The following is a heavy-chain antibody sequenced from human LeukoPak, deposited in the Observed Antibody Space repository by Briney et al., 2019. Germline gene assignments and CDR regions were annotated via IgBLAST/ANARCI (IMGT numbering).Heavy chain of an antibody. V-gene: IGHV1-18*01. CDR2: ISAYNGNT. Sequence: ASVKVSCKASGYTFTSYGISWVRQAPGQGLEWMGWISAYNGNTNYAQKLQGRVTMTTDTSTSTAYMELRSLRSDDTAVYYCTTRYGDSSRHYYFDSWGQGTLVSVSS. CDR1: GYTFTSYG. D-gene: IGHD3-22*01. CDR3: TTRYGDSSRHYYFDS. J-gene: IGHJ4*02.